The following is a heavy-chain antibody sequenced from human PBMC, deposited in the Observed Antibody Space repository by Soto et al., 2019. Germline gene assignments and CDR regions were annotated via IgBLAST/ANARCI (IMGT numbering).Heavy chain of an antibody. CDR1: GGSFSGYY. J-gene: IGHJ5*02. CDR3: ARGRVAAAGRNYNWFDP. V-gene: IGHV4-34*01. D-gene: IGHD6-13*01. Sequence: SETLSLTCAVYGGSFSGYYWSWIRQPPGKGLEWIGEINHSGSTNYNPSLKSRVTISVDTSKNQFSLKLSSVTAADTAVYYCARGRVAAAGRNYNWFDPWGQGTLVTVSS. CDR2: INHSGST.